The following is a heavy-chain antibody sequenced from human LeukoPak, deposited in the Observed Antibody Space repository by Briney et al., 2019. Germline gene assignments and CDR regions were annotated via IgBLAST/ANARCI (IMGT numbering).Heavy chain of an antibody. D-gene: IGHD6-13*01. CDR2: INSDGGST. Sequence: GGSLRLSCAASGFSFMSYWMHWVRQAPGKGLVWVSRINSDGGSTSYADSVKGRFTISRDNTKNTLYLQMNSLRAEDTAVYYCARGRAAGTWSDSWGQGSLVTVSS. CDR3: ARGRAAGTWSDS. V-gene: IGHV3-74*01. J-gene: IGHJ4*02. CDR1: GFSFMSYW.